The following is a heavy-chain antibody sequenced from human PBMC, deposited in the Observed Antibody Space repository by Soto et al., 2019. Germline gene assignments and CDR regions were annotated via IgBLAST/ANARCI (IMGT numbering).Heavy chain of an antibody. CDR3: GRGRMEDY. D-gene: IGHD1-1*01. CDR2: MNPNSGNT. J-gene: IGHJ4*02. Sequence: QVQLVQSGAEVKKPGASVKVSCKTSGYTFSNYDINWVRQATGQGLEWMGWMNPNSGNTGYAQKFPGRVSMTRNKSISTAYMELSSLRSDDTAVYYCGRGRMEDYWGQGTLVTVSS. CDR1: GYTFSNYD. V-gene: IGHV1-8*01.